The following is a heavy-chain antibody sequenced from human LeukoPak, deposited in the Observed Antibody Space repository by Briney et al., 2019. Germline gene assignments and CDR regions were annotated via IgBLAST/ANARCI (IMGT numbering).Heavy chain of an antibody. D-gene: IGHD6-19*01. J-gene: IGHJ4*02. CDR2: INPSGGST. CDR3: ARARVAVAGLWNY. V-gene: IGHV1-46*01. CDR1: GYTFTSYY. Sequence: ASVKVSCKASGYTFTSYYMHWVRHAPGQGLEWMGIINPSGGSTSHAQKFQGRATMTRDTSTSTVYMELSSLRSEDTAVYYCARARVAVAGLWNYWGQGTLVTVSS.